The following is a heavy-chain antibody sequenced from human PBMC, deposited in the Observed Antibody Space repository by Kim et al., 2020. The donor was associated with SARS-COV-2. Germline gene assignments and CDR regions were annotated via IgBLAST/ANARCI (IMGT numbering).Heavy chain of an antibody. CDR1: GGSISSYY. J-gene: IGHJ4*02. CDR2: IYYSGST. Sequence: SETLSLTCTVSGGSISSYYWSWIRQPPGKGLEWIGYIYYSGSTNYNPSLKSRVTISVDTSKNQFSLKLSSVTAADTAVYYCARTLYYYDSSGPIPGYFDYWGQGTLVTVSS. D-gene: IGHD3-22*01. V-gene: IGHV4-59*13. CDR3: ARTLYYYDSSGPIPGYFDY.